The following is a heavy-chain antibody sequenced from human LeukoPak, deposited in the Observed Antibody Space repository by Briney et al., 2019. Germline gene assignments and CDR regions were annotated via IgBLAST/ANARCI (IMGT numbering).Heavy chain of an antibody. CDR1: GGSISSYY. CDR2: IYYSGST. V-gene: IGHV4-59*08. D-gene: IGHD3-3*01. Sequence: SETLSLTCTVSGGSISSYYWSWIRQPPGKELEWIGYIYYSGSTNHNPSLESRVTISVDTSKNQFFLILSSVTAADTALYYCARHSGYYIDYWGQGTQVTVSS. J-gene: IGHJ4*02. CDR3: ARHSGYYIDY.